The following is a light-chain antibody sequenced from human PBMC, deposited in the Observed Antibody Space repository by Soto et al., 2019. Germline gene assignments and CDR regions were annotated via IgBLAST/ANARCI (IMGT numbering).Light chain of an antibody. Sequence: IQLTQSPSSLSASVGDRVTITCRASQGISSYLAWYQQKPGKAPKLLIYAASTLQSVVPSRFSGSGSGTDFTLTISSLQPEYFATYYCQQLNSYPLTFGGGSKVDIK. CDR2: AAS. CDR1: QGISSY. CDR3: QQLNSYPLT. J-gene: IGKJ4*01. V-gene: IGKV1-9*01.